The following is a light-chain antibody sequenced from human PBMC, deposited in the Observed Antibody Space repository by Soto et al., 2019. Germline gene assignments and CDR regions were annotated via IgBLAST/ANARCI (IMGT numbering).Light chain of an antibody. J-gene: IGKJ1*01. CDR3: QQYGSSPKT. CDR2: AAS. Sequence: EIVLTQSPGTLSLSPGERATLSCRASQSVSSSYLAWYQQKPGQAPRLLIYAASTRATGIPDRFSDSGSGTDFTLTISRLEPEDFAVYFCQQYGSSPKTFGQGTKVDIK. V-gene: IGKV3-20*01. CDR1: QSVSSSY.